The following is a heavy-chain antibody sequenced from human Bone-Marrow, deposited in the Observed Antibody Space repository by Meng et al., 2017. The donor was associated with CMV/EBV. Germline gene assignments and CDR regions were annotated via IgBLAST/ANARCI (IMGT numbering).Heavy chain of an antibody. D-gene: IGHD3-10*02. CDR1: GFTFSRYA. V-gene: IGHV3-23*01. Sequence: GESLKISCAASGFTFSRYAMSWVRQAPGKGLEWVSGISGRGDSTSDADSVKGRFTISRDNSKNTLYLQMNSLRAEDSAVYYCAKDMFRYYFDYWGQGTLVTVSS. J-gene: IGHJ4*02. CDR3: AKDMFRYYFDY. CDR2: ISGRGDST.